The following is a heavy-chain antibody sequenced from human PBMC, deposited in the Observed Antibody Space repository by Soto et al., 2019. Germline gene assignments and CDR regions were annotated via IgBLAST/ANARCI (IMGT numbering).Heavy chain of an antibody. CDR2: IYSGGIT. Sequence: PGGSVRLSCAASGFSVSNRYMTWVRQAPGKGLEWASIIYSGGITYYSESVKGRTTISRDTAKNIVFLQVNSLRAEPTAVYFCTRETQY. CDR1: GFSVSNRY. CDR3: TRETQY. V-gene: IGHV3-53*01. J-gene: IGHJ1*01.